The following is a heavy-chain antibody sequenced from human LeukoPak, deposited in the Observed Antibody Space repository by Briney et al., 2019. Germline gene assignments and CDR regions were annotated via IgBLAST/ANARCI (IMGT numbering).Heavy chain of an antibody. V-gene: IGHV4-61*01. CDR3: ARVLLLWFGELLPGWFDP. D-gene: IGHD3-10*01. J-gene: IGHJ5*02. Sequence: SETLSLTCTVSGGSVSSGSYYWSWIRQPPGKGLEWIGYIYYSGSTNYNPSLKSRVTISVDTSKNQFSLKLSSVTAADTAVNYCARVLLLWFGELLPGWFDPWGQGTLVTVSS. CDR2: IYYSGST. CDR1: GGSVSSGSYY.